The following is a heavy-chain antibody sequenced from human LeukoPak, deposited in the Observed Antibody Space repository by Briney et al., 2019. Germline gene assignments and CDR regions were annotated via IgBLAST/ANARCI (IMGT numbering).Heavy chain of an antibody. CDR3: ARDLEFDERVVRAAAGYYYYGMDV. CDR1: GYTFTGYY. CDR2: INPNSGGT. D-gene: IGHD6-13*01. Sequence: GASVKVSCKASGYTFTGYYMHWVRQAPGQGLEWMGWINPNSGGTNYAQKFQGRVTMTRDTSISTAYMELRSLRSDDTAVYYCARDLEFDERVVRAAAGYYYYGMDVWGQGTTVTVS. J-gene: IGHJ6*02. V-gene: IGHV1-2*02.